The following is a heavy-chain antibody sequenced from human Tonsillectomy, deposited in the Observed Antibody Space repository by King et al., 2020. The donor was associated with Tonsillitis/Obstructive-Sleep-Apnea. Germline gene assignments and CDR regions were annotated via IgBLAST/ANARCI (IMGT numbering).Heavy chain of an antibody. J-gene: IGHJ4*02. Sequence: VQLVESGGGLVQPGGSLKLSCAASGFTFSDSTMHWVRQASGTGLVWVGRIRSKANSYATVYAASVKGRFTISRDDSKNTAYLQMNSLKTEDTAVYHCTTGYGDYWGQGTLVTVSS. CDR2: IRSKANSYAT. D-gene: IGHD5-12*01. CDR1: GFTFSDST. V-gene: IGHV3-73*01. CDR3: TTGYGDY.